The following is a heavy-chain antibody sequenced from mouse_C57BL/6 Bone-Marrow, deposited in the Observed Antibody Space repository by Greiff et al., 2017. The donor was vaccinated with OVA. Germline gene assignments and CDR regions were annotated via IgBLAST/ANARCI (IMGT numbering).Heavy chain of an antibody. CDR1: GYTFTSYG. D-gene: IGHD4-1*01. CDR2: IYPRSGNT. Sequence: VKVVESGAELARPGASVKLSCKASGYTFTSYGISWVKQRTGQGLEWIGEIYPRSGNTYYNEKFKGKATLTADKSSSTAYMELRSLTSEDSAVYFCARTGPFAYWGQGTLVTVSA. J-gene: IGHJ3*01. V-gene: IGHV1-81*01. CDR3: ARTGPFAY.